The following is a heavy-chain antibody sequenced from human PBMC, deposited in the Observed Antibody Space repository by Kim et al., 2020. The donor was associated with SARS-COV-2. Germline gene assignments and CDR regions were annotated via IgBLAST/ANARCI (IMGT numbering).Heavy chain of an antibody. J-gene: IGHJ4*02. D-gene: IGHD3-3*01. Sequence: FTISRDNAKNSLYLQMNSLRAEDTAVYYCARSAELRFLEWLESPFPFFDYWGQGTLVTVSS. V-gene: IGHV3-11*06. CDR3: ARSAELRFLEWLESPFPFFDY.